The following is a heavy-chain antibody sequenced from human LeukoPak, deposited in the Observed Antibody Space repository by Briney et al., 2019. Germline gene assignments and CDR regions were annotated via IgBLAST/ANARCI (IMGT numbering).Heavy chain of an antibody. CDR3: ARGTYYYGSGLDP. J-gene: IGHJ5*02. Sequence: ASVKVSCKASGYTFTSYYMHWVRQAPGQGLEWMGWISAYNGNTNYAQKLQGRVTMTTDTSTSTAYMELRSLRSDDTAVYYCARGTYYYGSGLDPWGQGTLVTVSS. CDR1: GYTFTSYY. D-gene: IGHD3-10*01. CDR2: ISAYNGNT. V-gene: IGHV1-18*04.